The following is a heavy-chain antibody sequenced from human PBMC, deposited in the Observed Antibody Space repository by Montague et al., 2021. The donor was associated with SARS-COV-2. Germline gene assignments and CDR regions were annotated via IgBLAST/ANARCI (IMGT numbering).Heavy chain of an antibody. J-gene: IGHJ4*02. V-gene: IGHV2-5*02. Sequence: PALVKPTQTLTLTYTFSRFSLSTSGVGVGWIRQPPGKALEWLALIYWDDDKRYSPSLKSRLTITKDTSKNQVVLTMTNMDPVDTATYYRAHRPWLATHFDYWGQGTLVTASS. CDR1: RFSLSTSGVG. CDR2: IYWDDDK. D-gene: IGHD5-12*01. CDR3: AHRPWLATHFDY.